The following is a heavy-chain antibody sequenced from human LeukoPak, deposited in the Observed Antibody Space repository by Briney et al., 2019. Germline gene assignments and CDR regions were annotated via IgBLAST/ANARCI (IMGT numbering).Heavy chain of an antibody. CDR1: GGSVNSGDYY. D-gene: IGHD5/OR15-5a*01. Sequence: PSETLSLTCSVSGGSVNSGDYYWSWIRQPPGKRLGWIGYVYYSGTTKYNPSLKSRVTMSVDSSKNQFSLTLTSVTAADTAVYYCVRDLSESSSFGSWGQGTLVTVSS. CDR2: VYYSGTT. V-gene: IGHV4-61*08. J-gene: IGHJ4*02. CDR3: VRDLSESSSFGS.